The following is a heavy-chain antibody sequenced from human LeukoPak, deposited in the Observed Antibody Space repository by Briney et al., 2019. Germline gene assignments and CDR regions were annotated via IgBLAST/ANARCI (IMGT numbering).Heavy chain of an antibody. V-gene: IGHV3-11*05. Sequence: RGSLRLSCAASGFTFSDYYMSCIRQAPGKGLGRVSYIRSSSSVTNYADSVKGRFTISRDNAKNSLYLQMNSLRAEDTAMYYCARESRFGESSNYYYYYGMDVWGQGTTVTVSS. D-gene: IGHD3-10*01. CDR3: ARESRFGESSNYYYYYGMDV. J-gene: IGHJ6*02. CDR2: IRSSSSVT. CDR1: GFTFSDYY.